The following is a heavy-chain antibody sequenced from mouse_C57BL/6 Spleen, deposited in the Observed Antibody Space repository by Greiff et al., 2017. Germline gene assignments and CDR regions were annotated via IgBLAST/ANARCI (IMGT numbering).Heavy chain of an antibody. D-gene: IGHD1-1*01. J-gene: IGHJ4*01. CDR1: GFTFSDYG. CDR2: ISSGSSTI. CDR3: ARGISYYGSSYLSAVDY. V-gene: IGHV5-17*01. Sequence: EVKLVESGGGLVKPGGSLKLSCAASGFTFSDYGMHWVRQAPEKGLEWVAYISSGSSTIYYADTVKGRFTISRDNAKNTLFLQMTSLRAEDTAMYYCARGISYYGSSYLSAVDYWGQGTSVTVSS.